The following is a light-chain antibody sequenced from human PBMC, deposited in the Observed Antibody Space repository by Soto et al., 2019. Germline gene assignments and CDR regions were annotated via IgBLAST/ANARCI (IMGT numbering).Light chain of an antibody. Sequence: QSVLTQPPSASATPGQRVTISCSGSSSNIGSNSVNWYQQLPGTAPKLLIHSNNQRPPGVPDRFSGSRSGTSASLAISGLQSEDEADYYCAAWDDSLNGLFGGGTQLTVL. V-gene: IGLV1-44*01. CDR2: SNN. J-gene: IGLJ2*01. CDR3: AAWDDSLNGL. CDR1: SSNIGSNS.